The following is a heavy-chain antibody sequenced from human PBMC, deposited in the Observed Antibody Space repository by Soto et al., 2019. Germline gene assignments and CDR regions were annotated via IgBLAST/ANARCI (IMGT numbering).Heavy chain of an antibody. CDR2: IDPSDSCT. V-gene: IGHV5-10-1*01. Sequence: PGESLKISCKGSGYSFTSYWISWVRQMPGKGLEWMGRIDPSDSCTNYSPSFQGHVTISADKSISTAYLQWSSLKASDTAMYYCARHRGTARYYYYGMDVWGQGTTVTVSS. J-gene: IGHJ6*02. CDR1: GYSFTSYW. CDR3: ARHRGTARYYYYGMDV. D-gene: IGHD1-7*01.